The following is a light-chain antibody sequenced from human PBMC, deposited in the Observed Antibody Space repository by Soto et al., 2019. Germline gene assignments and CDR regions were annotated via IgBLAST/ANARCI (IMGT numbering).Light chain of an antibody. CDR2: GAS. Sequence: EIVMTQSPATLSVSPGERATLSCRARQSVSSTLAWYQHKPCQAPRLLIYGASTRATGIPARFSGSGSGTEFTLPISSLQSEDFAVYYCQQYNNLPPEAFGQGTKVEIK. V-gene: IGKV3-15*01. CDR3: QQYNNLPPEA. J-gene: IGKJ1*01. CDR1: QSVSST.